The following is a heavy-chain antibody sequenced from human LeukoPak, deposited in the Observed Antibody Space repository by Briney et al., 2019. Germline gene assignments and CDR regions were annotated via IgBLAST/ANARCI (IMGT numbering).Heavy chain of an antibody. CDR1: GFTFSSYS. Sequence: GGSLRLSCAASGFTFSSYSMNWVRQAPGKGLEWVSYISSSSSTIYYADSVKGRFTISRDNAKNSLYLQMNSLRAEDTAVYYCARSGITFGGVIMYWGQGTLVTVSS. J-gene: IGHJ4*02. V-gene: IGHV3-48*01. CDR2: ISSSSSTI. D-gene: IGHD3-16*02. CDR3: ARSGITFGGVIMY.